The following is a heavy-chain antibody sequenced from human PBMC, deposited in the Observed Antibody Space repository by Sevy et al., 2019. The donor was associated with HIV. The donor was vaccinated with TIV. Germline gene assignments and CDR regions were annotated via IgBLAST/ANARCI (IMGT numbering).Heavy chain of an antibody. CDR1: GFTFSSYD. J-gene: IGHJ5*02. CDR3: ARGESGSSTPFDP. D-gene: IGHD1-26*01. CDR2: ISSSSDYI. V-gene: IGHV3-21*01. Sequence: GGSLRLSCAASGFTFSSYDMNWVRQAPGKGLEWVSSISSSSDYIHYADSLKGRFTISSDNAKQSLYLQINSLRAEDTAVYYCARGESGSSTPFDPWGQGTLVTVSS.